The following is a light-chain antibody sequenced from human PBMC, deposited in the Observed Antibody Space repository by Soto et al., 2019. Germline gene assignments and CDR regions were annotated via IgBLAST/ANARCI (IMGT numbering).Light chain of an antibody. CDR3: CSYAGSSTPYV. CDR2: EVS. V-gene: IGLV2-23*02. CDR1: SSDVGSYNL. Sequence: QSVLTQPAAVSGSPGQSITISCTGTSSDVGSYNLVSWYQQHPGKAPKLMVYEVSKRPSGVSNRFSGSKSGNTASLTISGLQAEDVADYYCCSYAGSSTPYVFGTGTKVTVL. J-gene: IGLJ1*01.